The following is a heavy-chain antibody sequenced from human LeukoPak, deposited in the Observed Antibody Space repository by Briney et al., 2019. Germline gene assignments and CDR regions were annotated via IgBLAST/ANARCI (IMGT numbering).Heavy chain of an antibody. CDR1: GFAFSTYT. CDR3: VRSGSFSRSSGIFDF. D-gene: IGHD6-6*01. Sequence: GGSLRLSCAASGFAFSTYTINWVRQAPGKGLEWVSSISSTSIYIYYTDSVKGRFTISRDNAKSSLFLQMNSLSVEDTALYYCVRSGSFSRSSGIFDFSGQGTLVTVSS. J-gene: IGHJ4*02. V-gene: IGHV3-21*01. CDR2: ISSTSIYI.